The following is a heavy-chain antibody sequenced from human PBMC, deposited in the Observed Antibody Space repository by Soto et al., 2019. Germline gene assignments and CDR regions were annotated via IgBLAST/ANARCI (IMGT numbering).Heavy chain of an antibody. J-gene: IGHJ2*01. CDR3: ARDRYGGNSFWYFNV. CDR1: DGSISNYY. Sequence: QVQLQESGPGLVKPSETLSLTCSVADGSISNYYWSWIRQPPGKGLEWIGQIHYTGRTNYNPSLESRVTMSVDTSKNLFSRRLASVTAADTAVYYCARDRYGGNSFWYFNVWGRGTLVTVS. D-gene: IGHD4-17*01. CDR2: IHYTGRT. V-gene: IGHV4-59*01.